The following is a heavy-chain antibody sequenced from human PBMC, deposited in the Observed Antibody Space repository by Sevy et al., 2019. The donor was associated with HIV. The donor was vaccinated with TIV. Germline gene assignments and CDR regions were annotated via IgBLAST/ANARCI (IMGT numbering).Heavy chain of an antibody. CDR3: ARDPANWNYEDYYYYGMDV. CDR2: ISYDGSNK. Sequence: GGSLRLSCAASGFTFSSYAMHWVRQAPGKGLEWVAVISYDGSNKYYEDSVKGRFTISRDNSKNTLYLQMNSLRAEDTAVYYCARDPANWNYEDYYYYGMDVWGQGTTVTVSS. V-gene: IGHV3-30*04. J-gene: IGHJ6*02. CDR1: GFTFSSYA. D-gene: IGHD1-7*01.